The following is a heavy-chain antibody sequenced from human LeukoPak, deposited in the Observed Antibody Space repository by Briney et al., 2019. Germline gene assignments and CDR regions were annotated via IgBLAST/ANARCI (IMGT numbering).Heavy chain of an antibody. CDR2: IYKSGTT. V-gene: IGHV4-4*07. CDR3: AREESYQDTNGYSYFFDS. CDR1: GGSIGWDY. D-gene: IGHD3-22*01. J-gene: IGHJ4*02. Sequence: SETLSLTCTLSGGSIGWDYCSWIPQSAGKGLEWIGRIYKSGTTNYNPSFRSRVTMSVDTSKNHFSLTLTSVTAADTAVYYCAREESYQDTNGYSYFFDSWGQGSLVTVSS.